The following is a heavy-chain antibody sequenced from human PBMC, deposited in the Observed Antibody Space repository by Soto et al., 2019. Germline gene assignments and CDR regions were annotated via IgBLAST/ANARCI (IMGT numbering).Heavy chain of an antibody. J-gene: IGHJ5*02. CDR3: AIGKGSGRARDWCDR. CDR1: GDSINRGGFY. CDR2: VYYSGTT. Sequence: QVQLQESGPGLVKPSQTLSLTCTFSGDSINRGGFYWSWIRLLPGTGLEWIGYVYYSGTTYYNPAFKSRITISVDRSKNVFSLTLSSVTAADSAVYYCAIGKGSGRARDWCDRWGRGTLAIVSS. D-gene: IGHD3-10*01. V-gene: IGHV4-31*03.